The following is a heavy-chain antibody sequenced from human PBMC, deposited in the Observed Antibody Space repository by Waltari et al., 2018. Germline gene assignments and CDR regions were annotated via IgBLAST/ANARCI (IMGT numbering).Heavy chain of an antibody. CDR3: AGGQAFDI. CDR1: GGSISSGSYY. J-gene: IGHJ3*02. CDR2: IYTSGST. Sequence: QVQLQESGPGLVKPSQTLSLTCTVSGGSISSGSYYWSWIRQPAGKGLEGIGRIYTSGSTNYNPPLKSRVTIAVDTSKNQFSLKLSSVTAADTAVYYCAGGQAFDIWGQGTMVTVSS. D-gene: IGHD3-16*01. V-gene: IGHV4-61*02.